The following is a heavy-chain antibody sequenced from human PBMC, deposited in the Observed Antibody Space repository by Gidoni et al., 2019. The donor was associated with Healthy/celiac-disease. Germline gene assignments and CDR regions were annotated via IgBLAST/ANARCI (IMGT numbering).Heavy chain of an antibody. CDR2: ISSSSSYI. D-gene: IGHD2-15*01. CDR3: ARDTRYCSGGSCYSVYYYGMDV. V-gene: IGHV3-21*01. CDR1: GFTFSSYS. Sequence: EVQLVESGGGLVKPGGSLRLSCAASGFTFSSYSMNWVRQAPGKGLEWVSSISSSSSYIYYADSVKGRFTISRDNAKNSLYLQMNSLRAEDTAVYYCARDTRYCSGGSCYSVYYYGMDVWGQGTTVTVSS. J-gene: IGHJ6*02.